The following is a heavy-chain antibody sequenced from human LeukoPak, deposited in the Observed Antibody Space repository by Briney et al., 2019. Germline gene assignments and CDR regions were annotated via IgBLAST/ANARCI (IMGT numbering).Heavy chain of an antibody. J-gene: IGHJ4*02. CDR3: AIKRGQGLDY. D-gene: IGHD3-16*01. CDR2: IYYRGST. V-gene: IGHV4-30-4*01. CDR1: GASISSDYYS. Sequence: SETLSLTCTVSGASISSDYYSWSWIRQPPGKGLEWIVYIYYRGSTSYNPSLKSRLTISIDTSKNQFSLKLSSVTAADTAVYYCAIKRGQGLDYWGQGTLVTVSS.